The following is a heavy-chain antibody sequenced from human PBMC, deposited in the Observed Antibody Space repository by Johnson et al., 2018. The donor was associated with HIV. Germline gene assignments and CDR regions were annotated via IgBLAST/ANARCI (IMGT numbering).Heavy chain of an antibody. CDR3: AKVGGYSYGES. V-gene: IGHV3-66*01. Sequence: VQLVESGGGLVQPGGSLRLSCAASGFTVSSNYMTWVRQAPGKGLEWVSVIYSGGSTYYADSVKGRFTISRDNPKNTLYLQMNSLRAEDTAVYYCAKVGGYSYGESWGQGTMVTVSS. CDR2: IYSGGST. CDR1: GFTVSSNY. D-gene: IGHD5-18*01. J-gene: IGHJ3*01.